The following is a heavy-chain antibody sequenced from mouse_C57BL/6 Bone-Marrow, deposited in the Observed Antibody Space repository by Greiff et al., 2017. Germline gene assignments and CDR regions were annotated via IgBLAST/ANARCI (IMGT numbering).Heavy chain of an antibody. J-gene: IGHJ2*01. V-gene: IGHV1-82*01. CDR1: GYAFSSSW. D-gene: IGHD1-1*01. CDR3: ARENYYGSKGY. CDR2: IYPGGGDT. Sequence: VQLQQSGPELVKPGASVKISCKASGYAFSSSWMDWVKQRPGQGLEWIGRIYPGGGDTNYNGKFKGKATLTAATSSSTAYMQLSRLTCRDSAVYFCARENYYGSKGYWGQGTTLTVSS.